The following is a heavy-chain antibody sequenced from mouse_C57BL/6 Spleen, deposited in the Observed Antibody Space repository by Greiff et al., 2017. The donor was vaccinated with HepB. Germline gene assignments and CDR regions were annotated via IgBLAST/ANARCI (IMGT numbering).Heavy chain of an antibody. V-gene: IGHV1-18*01. J-gene: IGHJ3*01. CDR1: GYTFTDYN. CDR3: ARSRLLREAWFAY. Sequence: VQLQQSGPELVKPGASVKIPCKASGYTFTDYNMDWVKQSHGKSLEWIGDINPNNGGTIYNQKFKGKATLTVDKSSSTAYMELRSLTSEDTAVYYCARSRLLREAWFAYWGQGTLVTVSA. D-gene: IGHD2-3*01. CDR2: INPNNGGT.